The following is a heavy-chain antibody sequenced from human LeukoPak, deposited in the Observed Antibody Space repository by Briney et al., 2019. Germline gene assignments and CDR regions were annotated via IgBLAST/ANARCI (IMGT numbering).Heavy chain of an antibody. J-gene: IGHJ5*02. CDR1: GFTFSSYS. D-gene: IGHD3-10*01. V-gene: IGHV3-48*01. Sequence: GGSLRLSCAASGFTFSSYSMNWVRQAPGKGLEWVSYISSGSSTIYYADSVKGRFTISRDNAENSLYLQMNSLRAEDTAVYYCARELLLWFGESLKTNWFDPWGQGTLVTVSS. CDR2: ISSGSSTI. CDR3: ARELLLWFGESLKTNWFDP.